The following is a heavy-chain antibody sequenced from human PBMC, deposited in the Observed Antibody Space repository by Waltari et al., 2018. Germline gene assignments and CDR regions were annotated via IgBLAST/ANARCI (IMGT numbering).Heavy chain of an antibody. D-gene: IGHD2-2*01. CDR1: GGSISSYY. CDR3: ARESCSSTSCYGYYGMDV. Sequence: QVQLQESGPGLVKPSETLSLTCTVSGGSISSYYWSWIRQPPGKGLEWIGYIYYSGSTNYNPSLKSRVTISVDTSKNQFSLKLSSVTAADTAVYYCARESCSSTSCYGYYGMDVWGQGTTVTVSS. V-gene: IGHV4-59*01. J-gene: IGHJ6*02. CDR2: IYYSGST.